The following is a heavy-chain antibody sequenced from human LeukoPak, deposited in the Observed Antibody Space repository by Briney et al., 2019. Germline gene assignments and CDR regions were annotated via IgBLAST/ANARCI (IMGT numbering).Heavy chain of an antibody. J-gene: IGHJ4*02. V-gene: IGHV1-69*04. CDR1: GGTFSSYT. Sequence: ASVKVSCKASGGTFSSYTISWVRQAPGQGLEWMGRIIPILRIANYAQKFKGRVTITADKSTGTAYMDLSSLRSEDTAVYYCARDLGYYDSSGYHGYWGQGTLVTVSS. CDR2: IIPILRIA. CDR3: ARDLGYYDSSGYHGY. D-gene: IGHD3-22*01.